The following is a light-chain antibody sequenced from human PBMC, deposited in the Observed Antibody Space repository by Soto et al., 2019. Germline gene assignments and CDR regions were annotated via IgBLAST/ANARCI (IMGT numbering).Light chain of an antibody. J-gene: IGLJ1*01. Sequence: QSALTQPASVSGSPGQSITISCTGTSSDVGAYNFVSWYQRHPGKAPKLMIYDVINRPSGVSNRFSVSKSGNTASLTISGLQAEDEADYYCSSYTSSSTLYVFGTGTKVTVL. CDR1: SSDVGAYNF. CDR2: DVI. V-gene: IGLV2-14*01. CDR3: SSYTSSSTLYV.